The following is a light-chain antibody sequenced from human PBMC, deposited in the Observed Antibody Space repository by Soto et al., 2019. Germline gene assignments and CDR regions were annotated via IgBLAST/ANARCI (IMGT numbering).Light chain of an antibody. J-gene: IGKJ3*01. CDR3: QKYSSVPV. CDR2: AAS. CDR1: QDIRNF. Sequence: DIQMTQSPTSLSASVGDRVTITCRASQDIRNFVAWYQQKPGKAPKLLIYAASTLQSGVQSRFSGSGSEKDFTLTINSLQPEDVATYSCQKYSSVPVFGPGTKVDIK. V-gene: IGKV1-27*01.